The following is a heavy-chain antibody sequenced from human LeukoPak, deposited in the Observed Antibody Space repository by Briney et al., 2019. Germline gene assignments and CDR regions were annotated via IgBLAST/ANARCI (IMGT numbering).Heavy chain of an antibody. J-gene: IGHJ4*02. Sequence: SETLSLTCTVSGGSISSGGYYWSWIRQPPGKGLEWIGYIYHSGSTYYNPSLKSRVTISVDRSKNQFSLKLSSVTAADTAVYYCARGGVGAIDYWGQGTLVTVSS. CDR1: GGSISSGGYY. CDR2: IYHSGST. CDR3: ARGGVGAIDY. D-gene: IGHD1-26*01. V-gene: IGHV4-30-2*01.